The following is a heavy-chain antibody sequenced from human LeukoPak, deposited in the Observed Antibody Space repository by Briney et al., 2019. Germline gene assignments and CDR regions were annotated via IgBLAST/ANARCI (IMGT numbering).Heavy chain of an antibody. CDR2: ISPIFGTA. CDR1: GCTFSSYD. Sequence: GASVKVSCTASGCTFSSYDISWVRQAPGQGLEWMGGISPIFGTAIYVQKFQGRVTITADESTTTAYMELSRLRSEDTAVYYCARGSGVITDYNWFDPWGQGTLVSVSS. J-gene: IGHJ5*02. CDR3: ARGSGVITDYNWFDP. D-gene: IGHD3-22*01. V-gene: IGHV1-69*13.